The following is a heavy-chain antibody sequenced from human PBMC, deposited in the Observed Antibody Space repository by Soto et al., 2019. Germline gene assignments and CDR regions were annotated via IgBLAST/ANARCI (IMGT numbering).Heavy chain of an antibody. Sequence: EVQLLESGGGLVQPGESLRLSCATSGFTFSSYAMGRVRQAPGKGLDWVSAISGGGDNTYYADSVKGRFTISRDNSKNTLFLEMNSLRAEDTAVYYCARDIGYCFSTSCYFGHWGQGTLVTVSS. J-gene: IGHJ1*01. CDR3: ARDIGYCFSTSCYFGH. CDR2: ISGGGDNT. D-gene: IGHD2-2*01. CDR1: GFTFSSYA. V-gene: IGHV3-23*01.